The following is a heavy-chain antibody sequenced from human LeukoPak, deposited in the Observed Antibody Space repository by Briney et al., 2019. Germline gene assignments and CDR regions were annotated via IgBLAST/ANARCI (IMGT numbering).Heavy chain of an antibody. J-gene: IGHJ4*02. CDR1: GFTFDDYA. D-gene: IGHD3-22*01. Sequence: GGSLRLSCAASGFTFDDYAMHWVRQAPGKGLEWVSGISWNSGSIGYADSVKGRFTISRDNAKNSLYLQMSSLRAEDTALYYCAKDIASGYFSFFDYWGQGTLVTVSS. CDR3: AKDIASGYFSFFDY. V-gene: IGHV3-9*01. CDR2: ISWNSGSI.